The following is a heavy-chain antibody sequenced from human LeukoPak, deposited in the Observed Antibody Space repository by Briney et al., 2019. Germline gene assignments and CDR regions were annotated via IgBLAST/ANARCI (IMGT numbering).Heavy chain of an antibody. V-gene: IGHV1-2*02. Sequence: ASVKVSCKASGYTFTSYAMNWVRQAPGQGLEWMGWINPNSGGTNYAQKFQGRVTMTRDTSISTAYMELSRLRSDDTAVYYCARGGFYYYYYYMDVWGKGTTVTISS. CDR2: INPNSGGT. J-gene: IGHJ6*03. D-gene: IGHD3-10*01. CDR3: ARGGFYYYYYYMDV. CDR1: GYTFTSYA.